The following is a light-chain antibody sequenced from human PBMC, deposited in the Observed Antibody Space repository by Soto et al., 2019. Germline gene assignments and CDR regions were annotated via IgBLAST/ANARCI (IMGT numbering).Light chain of an antibody. J-gene: IGLJ3*02. Sequence: QAVLTQPPSASGTPGQRVTISCSGSSSNIGSNTVNWYQQLPGTAPKLLIYSNNQRPSVVPDRFSGSKSGTSASLAISGLQSEDEADYYCAAWDDSLNCWVFGGGTKLTVL. CDR3: AAWDDSLNCWV. CDR2: SNN. CDR1: SSNIGSNT. V-gene: IGLV1-44*01.